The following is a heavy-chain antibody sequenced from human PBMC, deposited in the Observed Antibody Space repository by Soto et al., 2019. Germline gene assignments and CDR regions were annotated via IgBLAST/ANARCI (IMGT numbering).Heavy chain of an antibody. V-gene: IGHV1-69*01. Sequence: QVQLVQSGAEVKKPGSSVKVSCKASGGTFSSYAISWVRQAPGQGLEWMGGIIPIFGTANYAQKFQGRVTITADESTSTDSMELSSLRSEDTAVYYCAQSVPAATLNHDYWGQGTLVTVSS. CDR1: GGTFSSYA. D-gene: IGHD2-2*01. J-gene: IGHJ4*02. CDR2: IIPIFGTA. CDR3: AQSVPAATLNHDY.